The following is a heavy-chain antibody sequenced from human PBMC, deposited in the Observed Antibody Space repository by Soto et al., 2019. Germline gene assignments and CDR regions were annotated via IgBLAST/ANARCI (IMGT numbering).Heavy chain of an antibody. CDR1: GFTFSTCA. Sequence: EVQLLESGGGLVQPGGSLRLSCAASGFTFSTCAMNWVRQAPGKGLEWVSTISSSGGSTYYGDSVKGRFTISRDNSKNTLYLQINSLRADDTAIYSCANPAVAVAATPWFDPWGQGTLVTVSS. CDR3: ANPAVAVAATPWFDP. D-gene: IGHD2-15*01. CDR2: ISSSGGST. V-gene: IGHV3-23*01. J-gene: IGHJ5*02.